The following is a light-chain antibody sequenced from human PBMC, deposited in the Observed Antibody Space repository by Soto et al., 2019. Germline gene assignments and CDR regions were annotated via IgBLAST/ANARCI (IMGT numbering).Light chain of an antibody. Sequence: QSALTQPASVSGSPGQSITISCTGTSSDVGGYNYVSWYQQHPGKAPKLMIYEVSNRPSAVSNRFSGSKSGNTASLTISGLQAEDEADYYCSSYTSSSTLWVFGGGTKVTVL. V-gene: IGLV2-14*01. J-gene: IGLJ3*02. CDR3: SSYTSSSTLWV. CDR2: EVS. CDR1: SSDVGGYNY.